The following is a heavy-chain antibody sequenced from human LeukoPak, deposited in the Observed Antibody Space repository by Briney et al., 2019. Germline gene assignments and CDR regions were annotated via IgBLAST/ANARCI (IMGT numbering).Heavy chain of an antibody. D-gene: IGHD3-22*01. CDR3: ARDRTDHYDSSGLRWFDP. V-gene: IGHV4-31*03. Sequence: PSETLSLTCTVSGGSISSGGYYWSWIRQHPGKGLEWIGYIYYSGSAYYNPSLRSRVTISVDTSKNQFSLKLSSVTAADTAVYYCARDRTDHYDSSGLRWFDPWGQGTLVTVSS. CDR1: GGSISSGGYY. J-gene: IGHJ5*02. CDR2: IYYSGSA.